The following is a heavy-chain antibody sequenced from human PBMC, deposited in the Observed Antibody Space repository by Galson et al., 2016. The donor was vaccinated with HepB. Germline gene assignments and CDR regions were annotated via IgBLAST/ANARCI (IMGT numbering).Heavy chain of an antibody. CDR1: GFTFSHYG. D-gene: IGHD3-9*01. J-gene: IGHJ6*02. V-gene: IGHV3-30*18. Sequence: SLRLSCAASGFTFSHYGMHWVRQAPDKGLEWVAVISYDGSNKYYADSVKGRFTISRDNSKNTLYLQMNSLRAEDTAVYYCAKDVLIRYFDWQGGMDVWGQGTTVTVSS. CDR3: AKDVLIRYFDWQGGMDV. CDR2: ISYDGSNK.